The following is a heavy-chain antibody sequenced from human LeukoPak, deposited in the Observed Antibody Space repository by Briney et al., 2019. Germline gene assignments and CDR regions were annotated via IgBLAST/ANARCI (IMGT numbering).Heavy chain of an antibody. V-gene: IGHV3-13*01. J-gene: IGHJ4*02. CDR1: GFTFSSYD. CDR3: ARGRSYYEEFDY. CDR2: IGTAGDT. Sequence: GGSLRLSCAASGFTFSSYDMHWVRQATGKGVEWVSGIGTAGDTYYPGSVKGRFTISRENAKNSLYLQMNSLRAGDTAVYYCARGRSYYEEFDYWGQGTLVTVSS. D-gene: IGHD1-26*01.